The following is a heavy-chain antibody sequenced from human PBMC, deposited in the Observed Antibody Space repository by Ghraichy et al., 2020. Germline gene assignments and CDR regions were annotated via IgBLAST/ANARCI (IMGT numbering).Heavy chain of an antibody. V-gene: IGHV4-59*01. J-gene: IGHJ3*02. CDR3: AKWNEDLRAFDI. D-gene: IGHD1-1*01. CDR1: GDSISNFY. CDR2: TFYTGTN. Sequence: SETLSLTCSVSGDSISNFYWNWIRQPPGKGLEWIGFTFYTGTNNYSSSLRSRVTMSVNTSKNQFSLRLTSVTAADTAVYYCAKWNEDLRAFDIWGQGTMITVSS.